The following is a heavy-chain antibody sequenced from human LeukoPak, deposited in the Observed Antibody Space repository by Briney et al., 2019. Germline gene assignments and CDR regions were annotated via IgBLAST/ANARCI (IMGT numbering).Heavy chain of an antibody. D-gene: IGHD1-26*01. CDR3: ARDRIVGATSFWFDP. V-gene: IGHV3-21*01. J-gene: IGHJ5*02. Sequence: GGSLRLSCAASGFTFSSYSMNWVRQAPGKGLEWVSSISSSSSYIYYADSVKGRFTISRDNAKNSLYLQMNSLRAEDTAVYYCARDRIVGATSFWFDPWGQGTLVTVPS. CDR2: ISSSSSYI. CDR1: GFTFSSYS.